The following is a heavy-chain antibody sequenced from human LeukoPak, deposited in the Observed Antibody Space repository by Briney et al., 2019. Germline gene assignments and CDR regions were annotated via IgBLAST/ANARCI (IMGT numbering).Heavy chain of an antibody. Sequence: SETLSLTCTVSGGSIGSHYWTWIRQTPGKGLEWIGYVYDIGSTKYNPSLKSRVTISVDTSKNQFSLRLSSVAAADTAVYYCARGGVLKSVDYWGQGTLVAVSS. CDR1: GGSIGSHY. D-gene: IGHD3-16*01. V-gene: IGHV4-59*11. J-gene: IGHJ4*02. CDR3: ARGGVLKSVDY. CDR2: VYDIGST.